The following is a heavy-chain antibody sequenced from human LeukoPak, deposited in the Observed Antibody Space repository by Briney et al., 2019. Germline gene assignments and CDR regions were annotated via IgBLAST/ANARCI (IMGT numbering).Heavy chain of an antibody. CDR2: IYTTGST. Sequence: SETLSLTCTVSGGSISSYYWTWIRQPAGKGLEWTGRIYTTGSTNYNPSLNSRVTMSVDTSKNQFSLKLSSVTAADTAVYYCARQIAVAVKAGSDYWGQGTLVTVSS. D-gene: IGHD6-19*01. V-gene: IGHV4-4*07. CDR3: ARQIAVAVKAGSDY. J-gene: IGHJ4*02. CDR1: GGSISSYY.